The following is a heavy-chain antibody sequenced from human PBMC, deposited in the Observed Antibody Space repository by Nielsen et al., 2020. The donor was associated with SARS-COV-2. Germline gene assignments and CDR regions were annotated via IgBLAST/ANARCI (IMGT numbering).Heavy chain of an antibody. J-gene: IGHJ5*02. CDR1: GYTFTSYA. CDR3: ARDRRVGVVVVAAPYNWFDP. CDR2: INAGNGNT. Sequence: ASVKVSCKASGYTFTSYAMHWVRQAPGQRLEWMGWINAGNGNTKYSQKFQGRVTITRDTSASTAYMELSSLRSEDTAVYYCARDRRVGVVVVAAPYNWFDPWGQGTLVTVSS. V-gene: IGHV1-3*01. D-gene: IGHD2-15*01.